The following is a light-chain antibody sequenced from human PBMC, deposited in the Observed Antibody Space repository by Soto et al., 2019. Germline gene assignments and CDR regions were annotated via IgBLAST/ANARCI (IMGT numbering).Light chain of an antibody. J-gene: IGKJ3*01. CDR1: QSISTY. CDR2: AAS. Sequence: DIQMTQSPSSLSASVGDRVTITCRASQSISTYLSWYQQRPGKAPKLLIYAASRLQSGVPSRFSGSGSGTDFILTINSLQPEDFATCYCQQSYSTSSPFGPGTKVDIK. CDR3: QQSYSTSSP. V-gene: IGKV1-39*01.